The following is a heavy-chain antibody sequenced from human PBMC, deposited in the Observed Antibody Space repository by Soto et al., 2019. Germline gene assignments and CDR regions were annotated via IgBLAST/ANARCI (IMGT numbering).Heavy chain of an antibody. D-gene: IGHD3-22*01. CDR1: GFTFDDYA. CDR3: AKGEGSSGSYSLFDY. Sequence: EVQLVESGGGLVQPGRSLRLSCAASGFTFDDYAMHWVRQAPGKGLEWVSGISWNSGSIGYADSVKGRFTISRDNAKKSLYLQMSSLRAEDTALYYCAKGEGSSGSYSLFDYWGQGTLVTVSS. J-gene: IGHJ4*02. CDR2: ISWNSGSI. V-gene: IGHV3-9*01.